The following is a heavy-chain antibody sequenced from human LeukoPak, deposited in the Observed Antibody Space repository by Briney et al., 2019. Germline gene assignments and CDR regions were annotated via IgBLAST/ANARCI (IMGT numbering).Heavy chain of an antibody. CDR1: GFTFSSYA. V-gene: IGHV3-30*04. Sequence: PGRSLRLSCAASGFTFSSYAMHWVRQAPGKGLEWVAVISYDGSNKYYADSVKGRFTISRDNSKNTLYLQMNSLRAEDTAVYYCASPMYSSSWYYFDYWGQGTLVTVSS. J-gene: IGHJ4*02. CDR3: ASPMYSSSWYYFDY. D-gene: IGHD6-13*01. CDR2: ISYDGSNK.